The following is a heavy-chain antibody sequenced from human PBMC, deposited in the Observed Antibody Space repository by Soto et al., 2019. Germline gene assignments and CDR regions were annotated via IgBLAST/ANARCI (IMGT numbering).Heavy chain of an antibody. V-gene: IGHV1-69*01. CDR3: ARDSSSWYPEKYYYYGMDV. CDR1: GGTFSSYA. Sequence: QVQLVQSGAEVKKPGSSVKVSCKASGGTFSSYAISWVRQAPGQGLEWMGGIIPIFGTANYAQKFQGRVTITADESTSTDYMELSSLRSEDTAVYYCARDSSSWYPEKYYYYGMDVWGQGTTVTVSS. CDR2: IIPIFGTA. J-gene: IGHJ6*02. D-gene: IGHD6-13*01.